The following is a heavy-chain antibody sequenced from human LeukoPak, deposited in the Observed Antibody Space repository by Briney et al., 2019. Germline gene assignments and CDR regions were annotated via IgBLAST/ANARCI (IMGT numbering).Heavy chain of an antibody. CDR3: ACGPLRKGAVAGSYFPH. CDR1: GGPFSSYA. D-gene: IGHD6-19*01. Sequence: SVTVSCTASGGPFSSYAITWVRQAPGQGLECMGEIIPIFGTTNYAQKFQGRVTITADKSTSTAYMELSSLRSEDMAIYYCACGPLRKGAVAGSYFPHWGQGTLVTVSS. J-gene: IGHJ1*01. V-gene: IGHV1-69*06. CDR2: IIPIFGTT.